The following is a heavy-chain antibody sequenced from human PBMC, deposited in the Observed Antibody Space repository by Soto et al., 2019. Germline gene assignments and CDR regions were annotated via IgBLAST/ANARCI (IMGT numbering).Heavy chain of an antibody. V-gene: IGHV1-69*13. Sequence: LVEVPCKASGGPLSSYAISWVRQAPGQGLEWMGGIIPIFGTANYAQKFQGRVTITADESKSTAYMELSSLRSEDTAVYYCARGGINYYGSGSPYGMDVRGQGTTVTVSS. D-gene: IGHD3-10*01. J-gene: IGHJ6*02. CDR3: ARGGINYYGSGSPYGMDV. CDR1: GGPLSSYA. CDR2: IIPIFGTA.